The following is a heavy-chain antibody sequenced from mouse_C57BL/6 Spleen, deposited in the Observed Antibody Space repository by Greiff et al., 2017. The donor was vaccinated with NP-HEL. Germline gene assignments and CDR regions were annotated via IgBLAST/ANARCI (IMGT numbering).Heavy chain of an antibody. D-gene: IGHD2-4*01. CDR1: GFTFSDYG. CDR3: AKTPYYDYLDYYAMDY. V-gene: IGHV5-17*01. CDR2: ISSGSSTI. Sequence: EVMLVESGGGLVKPGGSLKLSCAASGFTFSDYGMHWVRQAPEKGLEWVAYISSGSSTIYYADTVKGRFTISRDNAKNTLFLQMTSLRSEDTAMYYCAKTPYYDYLDYYAMDYWGQGTSVTVSS. J-gene: IGHJ4*01.